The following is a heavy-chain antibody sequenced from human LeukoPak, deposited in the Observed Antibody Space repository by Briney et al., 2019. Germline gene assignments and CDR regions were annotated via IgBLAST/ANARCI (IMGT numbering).Heavy chain of an antibody. CDR2: IGGSGDNT. CDR3: AKGIGFGDLLMYDY. V-gene: IGHV3-23*01. D-gene: IGHD3-10*01. Sequence: GGSLRLSCAASGFIFSSHAMSWVRQAPGKGLEWVSTIGGSGDNTDYADSVKGRFTISRDNSKNTLYLQMNSLRAEDTVVYYCAKGIGFGDLLMYDYWGQGTLVTVSS. J-gene: IGHJ4*02. CDR1: GFIFSSHA.